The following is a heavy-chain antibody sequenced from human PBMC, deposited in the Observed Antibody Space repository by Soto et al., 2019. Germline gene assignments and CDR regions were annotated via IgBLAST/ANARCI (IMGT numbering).Heavy chain of an antibody. V-gene: IGHV1-2*04. D-gene: IGHD3-10*01. CDR2: INPNSGGT. CDR3: ARATVRGVYYYGMDV. CDR1: GYTFTGYY. Sequence: EASVKVSCKASGYTFTGYYMHWVRQAPGQGLEWMGWINPNSGGTNYAQKFQGWVTMTRDTSISTAYMELSRLRSDDTAVYYCARATVRGVYYYGMDVWGQGTTVTVSS. J-gene: IGHJ6*02.